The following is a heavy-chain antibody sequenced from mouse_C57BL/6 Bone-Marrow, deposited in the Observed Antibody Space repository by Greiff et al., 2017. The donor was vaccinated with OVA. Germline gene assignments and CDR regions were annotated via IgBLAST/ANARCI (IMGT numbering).Heavy chain of an antibody. J-gene: IGHJ2*01. Sequence: VQLKQSGAELVKPGASVKLSCTASGFNIKDYYMHWVKQRTKQGLEWIGRIDPADGETKYAPKFQGKATITADKSSNTAYMQLSSLTSEDTAVYYGASSAFYYDNGGGGLFDYWGKGTTLTVSS. CDR3: ASSAFYYDNGGGGLFDY. CDR1: GFNIKDYY. CDR2: IDPADGET. V-gene: IGHV14-2*01. D-gene: IGHD2-4*01.